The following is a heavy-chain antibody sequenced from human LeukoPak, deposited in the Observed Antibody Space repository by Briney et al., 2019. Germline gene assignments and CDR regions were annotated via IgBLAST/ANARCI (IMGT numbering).Heavy chain of an antibody. CDR1: GFTFSNAW. CDR3: TTELAASDY. D-gene: IGHD2-15*01. J-gene: IGHJ4*02. CDR2: IKSKTDGGTT. V-gene: IGHV3-15*01. Sequence: GGSLRLSCAASGFTFSNAWMSWVRQAPGKGLEWFGRIKSKTDGGTTDYAAPVKGRFTISRDDSKNTLYLQMNSLKTEDTAVYYCTTELAASDYWGQGTLVTVSS.